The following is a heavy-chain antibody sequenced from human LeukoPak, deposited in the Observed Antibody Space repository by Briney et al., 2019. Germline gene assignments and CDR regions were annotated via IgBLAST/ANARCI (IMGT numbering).Heavy chain of an antibody. Sequence: SGESLRLSCGASGFTFDIYAMHWVRHAPGKDLEWVSLISWDGGSSYYADSVKGRFTTSRDNSKNSLYLQMNSLRAEDTAVYYCAKTAAGGIGDRIDYWGQGTLVTVSS. CDR2: ISWDGGSS. CDR3: AKTAAGGIGDRIDY. D-gene: IGHD3-16*01. V-gene: IGHV3-43D*03. CDR1: GFTFDIYA. J-gene: IGHJ4*02.